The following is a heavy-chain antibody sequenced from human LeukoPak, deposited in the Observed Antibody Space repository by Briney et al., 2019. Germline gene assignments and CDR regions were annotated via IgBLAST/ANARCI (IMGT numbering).Heavy chain of an antibody. CDR3: ARQGVYFSDSSAFYH. CDR2: IDPVDSDT. J-gene: IGHJ4*02. D-gene: IGHD3-22*01. V-gene: IGHV5-51*01. Sequence: GESLKISCKASGYRFTNHWIAWVRQMPGKGLKLMGSIDPVDSDTRYSPSFQRQITISGHKSVSTAYLKWSSLKPSDTAIYYCARQGVYFSDSSAFYHWGQGTLITVSS. CDR1: GYRFTNHW.